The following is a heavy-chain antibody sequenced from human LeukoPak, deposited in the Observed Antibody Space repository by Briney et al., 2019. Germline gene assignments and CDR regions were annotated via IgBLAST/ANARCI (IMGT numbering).Heavy chain of an antibody. CDR2: IYYSGST. J-gene: IGHJ3*02. D-gene: IGHD4-11*01. CDR3: ARGHDYRYYSTQLAFDI. V-gene: IGHV4-59*08. CDR1: GGSISSYY. Sequence: SETLSLTCTVSGGSISSYYWSWIRQPPGKGLEWIGYIYYSGSTNYNPSLKSRVTISVDTSKNQFSLKLSSVTAADTAVYYCARGHDYRYYSTQLAFDIWGQGTMVTVSS.